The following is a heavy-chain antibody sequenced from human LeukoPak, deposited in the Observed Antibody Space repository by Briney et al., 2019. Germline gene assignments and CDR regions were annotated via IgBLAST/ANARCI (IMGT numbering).Heavy chain of an antibody. V-gene: IGHV1-24*01. CDR1: GGTFSSYA. J-gene: IGHJ6*02. Sequence: GASVKVSCKASGGTFSSYAISWVRQAPGQGLEWMGGFDPEDGETIYAQKFQGRVTMTEDASTDTAYMELSSLRSEDTAVYYCATNGVAATPARYGMDVWGQGTTVTVSS. D-gene: IGHD2-15*01. CDR3: ATNGVAATPARYGMDV. CDR2: FDPEDGET.